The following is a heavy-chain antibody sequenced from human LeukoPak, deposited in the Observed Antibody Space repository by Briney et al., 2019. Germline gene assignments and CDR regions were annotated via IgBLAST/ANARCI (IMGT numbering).Heavy chain of an antibody. Sequence: GGSLRLSCAASGFTFSSYAMSWVRQAPGKGLEWVSAISGSGGSTYYADSVKGRFTISRDNSKNTLYLQMHSLRAEDTAVYYCARVFGAGYSDYWGQGTLVTVSS. D-gene: IGHD4/OR15-4a*01. V-gene: IGHV3-23*01. CDR2: ISGSGGST. CDR1: GFTFSSYA. J-gene: IGHJ4*02. CDR3: ARVFGAGYSDY.